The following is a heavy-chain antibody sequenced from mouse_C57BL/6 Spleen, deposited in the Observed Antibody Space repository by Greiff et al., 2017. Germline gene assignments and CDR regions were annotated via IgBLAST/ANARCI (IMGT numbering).Heavy chain of an antibody. Sequence: EVKLVESGGGLVKPGGSLKLSCAASGFTFSDYGMHWVRQAPEKGLEWVAYISSGSSTIYYADTVKGRFTISRENAKNTLFLQMTSLRSEDTAMYYCAKGLRWDYCDYWGKGTTLTVSS. CDR1: GFTFSDYG. D-gene: IGHD4-1*01. CDR2: ISSGSSTI. V-gene: IGHV5-17*01. J-gene: IGHJ2*01. CDR3: AKGLRWDYCDY.